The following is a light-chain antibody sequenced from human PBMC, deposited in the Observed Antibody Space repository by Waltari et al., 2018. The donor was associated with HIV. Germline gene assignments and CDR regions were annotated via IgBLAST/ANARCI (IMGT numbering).Light chain of an antibody. J-gene: IGLJ1*01. Sequence: SYVLTQPPSVSVAPGQTARITCGGNNIGRKSVHWYQQKPGQAPVLVAYDDSDRPSGSPERFSGSNSGNTATLTISRVEAGDEADYYCQVWDSSSDHHYVFGTGTKVTVL. V-gene: IGLV3-21*02. CDR1: NIGRKS. CDR2: DDS. CDR3: QVWDSSSDHHYV.